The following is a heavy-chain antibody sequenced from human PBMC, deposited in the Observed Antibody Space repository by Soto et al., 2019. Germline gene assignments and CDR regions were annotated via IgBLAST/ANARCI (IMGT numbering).Heavy chain of an antibody. V-gene: IGHV3-48*01. CDR3: ARERYCSSTSCYANWFDP. CDR2: ISSSSSSTI. Sequence: GGSLRLSCAASGFTFSSYSMNWVRQAPGKGLEWVSYISSSSSSTIYYADSVKGRFTISRDNAKNSLYLQMNSLRAEDTAVYYCARERYCSSTSCYANWFDPWGQGTLVTVSS. D-gene: IGHD2-2*01. CDR1: GFTFSSYS. J-gene: IGHJ5*02.